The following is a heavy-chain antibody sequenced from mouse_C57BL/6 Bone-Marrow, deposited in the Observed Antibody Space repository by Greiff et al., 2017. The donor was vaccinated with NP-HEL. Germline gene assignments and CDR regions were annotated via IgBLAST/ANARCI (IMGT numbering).Heavy chain of an antibody. D-gene: IGHD2-4*01. CDR2: IDPADSYT. CDR1: GYTFTSYW. CDR3: ASEGYDYDGAWFAY. J-gene: IGHJ3*01. V-gene: IGHV1-69*01. Sequence: QVQLQQPGAELVMPGASVKLSCKASGYTFTSYWMHWVKQRPGQGLEWIGEIDPADSYTNYNHKFKGKSTLTVDKSSSTAYMQLSSLTSQDSAVYYGASEGYDYDGAWFAYWGQGTLVTVSA.